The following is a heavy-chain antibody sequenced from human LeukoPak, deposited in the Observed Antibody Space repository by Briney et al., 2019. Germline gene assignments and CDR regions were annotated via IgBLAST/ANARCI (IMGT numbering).Heavy chain of an antibody. CDR3: ARGRPHGNDY. J-gene: IGHJ4*02. CDR1: GLTFSSYW. V-gene: IGHV3-74*01. Sequence: GGSLRLSCAASGLTFSSYWMNWVRQAPGKGLVWVSRIASDGSSTTYADSVNGRFSISRDNAKNTLYLQMNSLRVEDTAVYYCARGRPHGNDYWGQGTLVTVSS. D-gene: IGHD4-23*01. CDR2: IASDGSST.